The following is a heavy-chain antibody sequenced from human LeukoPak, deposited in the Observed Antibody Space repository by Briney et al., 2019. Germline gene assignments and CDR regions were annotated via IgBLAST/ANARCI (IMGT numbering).Heavy chain of an antibody. Sequence: SETLSLTCAVYGESFSGYYWSWIRQPPGKGLEWIGEINHSGSTNYNPSLKSRVTISVDTSKNQFSLKLSSVTAADTAVYYCARGPCIVGATTYTPARGAFDIWGQGTMVTVSS. J-gene: IGHJ3*02. CDR2: INHSGST. CDR1: GESFSGYY. CDR3: ARGPCIVGATTYTPARGAFDI. V-gene: IGHV4-34*01. D-gene: IGHD1-26*01.